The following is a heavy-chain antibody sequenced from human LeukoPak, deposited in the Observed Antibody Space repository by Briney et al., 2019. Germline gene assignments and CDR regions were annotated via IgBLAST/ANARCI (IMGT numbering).Heavy chain of an antibody. CDR3: ARDLSDYGDYYY. Sequence: ASVKVSCKASGYTFTSYGISWVRQAPGQGLECMGWISAYNGNTNYAQKLQGRVTMTTDTSTSTAYMELRSLRSDDTAVYYCARDLSDYGDYYYWGQGTLVTVSS. V-gene: IGHV1-18*01. D-gene: IGHD4-17*01. CDR2: ISAYNGNT. J-gene: IGHJ4*02. CDR1: GYTFTSYG.